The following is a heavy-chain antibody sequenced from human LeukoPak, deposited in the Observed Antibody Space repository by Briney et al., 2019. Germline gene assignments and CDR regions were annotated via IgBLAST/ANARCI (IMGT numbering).Heavy chain of an antibody. CDR2: ISGSGGST. CDR3: ARDVFSFHYDSSGYYSGSPIDY. D-gene: IGHD3-22*01. V-gene: IGHV3-23*01. CDR1: GFTFSSYA. J-gene: IGHJ4*02. Sequence: PGGSLRLSCAASGFTFSSYAMSWVRQAPGKGLEWVSAISGSGGSTYYADSVKGRFTITRDNSKNTLYLQMNSLRAEDTAVYYCARDVFSFHYDSSGYYSGSPIDYWGQGTLVTVSS.